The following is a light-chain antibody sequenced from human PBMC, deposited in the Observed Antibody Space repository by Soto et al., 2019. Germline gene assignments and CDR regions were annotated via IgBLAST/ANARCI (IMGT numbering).Light chain of an antibody. CDR1: SSNIGRNY. J-gene: IGLJ3*02. CDR3: ATWDVSAGWV. V-gene: IGLV1-51*01. CDR2: DNI. Sequence: QSVLTQPPSVSAAPGQKGTISCSGNSSNIGRNYVAWYQQFPVTPPKLLIYDNIVRPLGTPDRFSGSRSCTSATLGITGLQTGDEGDYFCATWDVSAGWVFGGGTKVTFL.